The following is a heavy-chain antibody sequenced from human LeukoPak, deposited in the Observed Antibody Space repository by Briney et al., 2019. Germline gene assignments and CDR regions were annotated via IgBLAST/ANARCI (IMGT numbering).Heavy chain of an antibody. CDR1: GFTFSDYY. D-gene: IGHD6-19*01. Sequence: GGSLRLSCAAPGFTFSDYYMSWIRQAPGKGLEWVSYISSSGSTIYYADSVKGRFTISRDNAKNSLYLQMNSLRAEDTAVYYCARETRSGWSGAFDYWGQGTLVTVSS. V-gene: IGHV3-11*01. CDR3: ARETRSGWSGAFDY. CDR2: ISSSGSTI. J-gene: IGHJ4*02.